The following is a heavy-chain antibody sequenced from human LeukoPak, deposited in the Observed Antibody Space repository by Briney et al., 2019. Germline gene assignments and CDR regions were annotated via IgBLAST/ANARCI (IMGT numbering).Heavy chain of an antibody. D-gene: IGHD3-9*01. CDR3: AKDLSLVTLAY. CDR2: ISSSGGST. J-gene: IGHJ4*02. CDR1: GFTFSTYA. Sequence: PGGSLRLSCAASGFTFSTYAMSWVRQAPGKGLEWVSVISSSGGSTYYADSVKGRFTISRDNSNNTLYLQMNSLRAEDTAVYYCAKDLSLVTLAYWGQGTLVTVYS. V-gene: IGHV3-23*01.